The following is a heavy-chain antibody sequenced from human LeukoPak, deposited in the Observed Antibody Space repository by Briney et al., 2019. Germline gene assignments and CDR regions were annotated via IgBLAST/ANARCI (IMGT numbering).Heavy chain of an antibody. CDR2: ISHRGTS. CDR1: DESFSTYY. V-gene: IGHV4-34*01. J-gene: IGHJ3*02. CDR3: ARKRRRGYYLNSAFDM. Sequence: SETLSLTCDVNDESFSTYYWSWIRQSPGKGLEWIAEISHRGTSTYNPSLQGRVTVSVDASKNHFSLRVKSVIAADTAIYYCARKRRRGYYLNSAFDMWGQGTMVTVSS. D-gene: IGHD3-3*01.